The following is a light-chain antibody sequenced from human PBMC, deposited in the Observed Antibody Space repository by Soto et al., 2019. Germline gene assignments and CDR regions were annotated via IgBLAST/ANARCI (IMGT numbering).Light chain of an antibody. CDR3: QQSHSNAIT. CDR1: QSIRYY. CDR2: AAS. V-gene: IGKV1-39*01. J-gene: IGKJ5*01. Sequence: DIQMTQSPSSLSASVGDRVSITCRASQSIRYYLNWYQQKPGKAPKLLINAASILQSGVPSRFSGSGSGTDFPLTISSLQPEDSATYYCQQSHSNAITFGQGTRLEIK.